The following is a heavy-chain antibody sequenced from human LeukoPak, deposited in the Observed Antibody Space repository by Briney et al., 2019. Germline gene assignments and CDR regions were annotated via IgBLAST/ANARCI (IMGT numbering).Heavy chain of an antibody. CDR2: ISGNGGST. J-gene: IGHJ6*03. Sequence: GGSLRLSCAASGFTFSDYAIHWVRQCPGKGLEYVSTISGNGGSTFYANSVKGRFTISRDNAKNSLSLQMNSLRAEDTAVYYCARDPYNGYYGDDYYYYMDVWGKGTTVTISS. V-gene: IGHV3-64*01. D-gene: IGHD4-17*01. CDR1: GFTFSDYA. CDR3: ARDPYNGYYGDDYYYYMDV.